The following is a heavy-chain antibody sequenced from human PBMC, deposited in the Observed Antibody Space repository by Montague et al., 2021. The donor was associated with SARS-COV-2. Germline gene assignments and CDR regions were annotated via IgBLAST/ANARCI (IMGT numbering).Heavy chain of an antibody. V-gene: IGHV4-39*07. CDR2: IYYSGST. D-gene: IGHD6-13*01. CDR1: GGSISSSSYY. J-gene: IGHJ6*02. CDR3: ARVGRQQLVRLSGMDV. Sequence: SETLSLTCTVSGGSISSSSYYWGWIRQPPGKGLKWIGSIYYSGSTYYNPSLKSRVTISVDTSKNQFSLKLSSVTAADTAVYYCARVGRQQLVRLSGMDVWGQETTVTVSS.